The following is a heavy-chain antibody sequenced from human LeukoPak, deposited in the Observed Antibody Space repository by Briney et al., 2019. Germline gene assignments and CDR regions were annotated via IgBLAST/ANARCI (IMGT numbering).Heavy chain of an antibody. CDR3: ARAFCSSTSCRYSGRAFDI. Sequence: SETLSLTCTVSGGSLSSDYWSWIRQPPGKGLEWNGYIYYSGSTNYNPSLKSRVTISVDTSKNQFSLKLSSVTAADTAVYYCARAFCSSTSCRYSGRAFDIWGQGTMVTVSS. J-gene: IGHJ3*02. CDR2: IYYSGST. CDR1: GGSLSSDY. D-gene: IGHD2-2*01. V-gene: IGHV4-59*01.